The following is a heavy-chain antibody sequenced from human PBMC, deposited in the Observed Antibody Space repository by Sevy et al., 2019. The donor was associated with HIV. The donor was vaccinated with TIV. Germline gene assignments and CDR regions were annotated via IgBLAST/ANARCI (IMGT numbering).Heavy chain of an antibody. D-gene: IGHD3-10*01. CDR2: VYHSGTA. V-gene: IGHV4-38-2*01. CDR1: GYSITSGFL. CDR3: ARHSHGSGTYYVPFDS. Sequence: SETLSLTCAVSGYSITSGFLWGWIRQPPGKGLEWIGSVYHSGTAYNNPSVNSRVIVSVDTSNTQFSLKLNSVTAADTAVYYCARHSHGSGTYYVPFDSWGQGTLVTVSS. J-gene: IGHJ4*02.